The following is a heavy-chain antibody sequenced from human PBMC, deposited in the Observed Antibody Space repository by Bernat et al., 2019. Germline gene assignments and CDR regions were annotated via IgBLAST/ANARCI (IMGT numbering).Heavy chain of an antibody. Sequence: QVQLVQSGAEVKKPGASVKVSCKASGYTFTSYGISWVRQAPGQGLECMGWISASNGNTNYAQKLQGRVTMTTDTSTSTACMELRSLRSDDTAVYYCERDLAITMVRGVSYYYYGMDVWGQGTTVTVSS. CDR3: ERDLAITMVRGVSYYYYGMDV. V-gene: IGHV1-18*01. CDR1: GYTFTSYG. CDR2: ISASNGNT. J-gene: IGHJ6*02. D-gene: IGHD3-10*01.